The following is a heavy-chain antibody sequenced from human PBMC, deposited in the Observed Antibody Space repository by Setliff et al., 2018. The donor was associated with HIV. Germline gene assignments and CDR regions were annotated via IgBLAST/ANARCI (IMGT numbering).Heavy chain of an antibody. J-gene: IGHJ4*02. D-gene: IGHD3-22*01. V-gene: IGHV4-38-2*01. CDR1: GYFISSGYY. Sequence: PSETLSLTCGVSGYFISSGYYWAWIRQSPGKGLEWIGTIYHSGSTYYNPSLKGRVTISVDTSKNQFSLNLSSVTAADTAVYYCARSAYDSSGLPYWGQGTLVTVSS. CDR2: IYHSGST. CDR3: ARSAYDSSGLPY.